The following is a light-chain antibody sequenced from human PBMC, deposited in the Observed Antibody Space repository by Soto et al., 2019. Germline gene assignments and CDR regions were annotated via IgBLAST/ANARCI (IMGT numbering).Light chain of an antibody. J-gene: IGKJ1*01. CDR2: ASS. CDR3: QQYYRFPWT. Sequence: IRMTQFPPSVSASTGDRVTITCRASHDISTYLAWYQQKPGKAPNLLMYASSTLQSPVPSRFSGSGSGTEFTLSITSVHSEDFATYYCQQYYRFPWTFGQGTKVDIK. V-gene: IGKV1-8*01. CDR1: HDISTY.